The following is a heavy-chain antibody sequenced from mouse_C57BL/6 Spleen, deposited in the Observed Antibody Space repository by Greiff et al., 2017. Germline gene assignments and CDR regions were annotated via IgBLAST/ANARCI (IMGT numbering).Heavy chain of an antibody. Sequence: VQLQQPGTELVKPGASVKLSCKASGYTFTSYWMHWVKQRPGQGLGWIGNINPSNGGTNYNEKFKRKATLTVDKSSSTAYMQLSSLTSEDSAVSCCARWGENGFAYWGQGTLVTVSA. V-gene: IGHV1-53*01. CDR2: INPSNGGT. CDR3: ARWGENGFAY. CDR1: GYTFTSYW. J-gene: IGHJ3*01.